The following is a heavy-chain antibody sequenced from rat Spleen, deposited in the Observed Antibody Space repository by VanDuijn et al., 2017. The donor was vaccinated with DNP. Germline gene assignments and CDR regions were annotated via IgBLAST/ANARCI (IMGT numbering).Heavy chain of an antibody. CDR3: ARWNSGHFDY. Sequence: EVQLVESGGGLVQPGRSMKLSCVASGFTFSNYDMAWVRQAPTKGLEWVASINPSGGSSYYRASVKGRFTVSRDNAKSSLYLQMDSLRSEDTATYYCARWNSGHFDYWGQGVMVPVSS. V-gene: IGHV5-25*01. D-gene: IGHD4-3*01. J-gene: IGHJ2*01. CDR2: INPSGGSS. CDR1: GFTFSNYD.